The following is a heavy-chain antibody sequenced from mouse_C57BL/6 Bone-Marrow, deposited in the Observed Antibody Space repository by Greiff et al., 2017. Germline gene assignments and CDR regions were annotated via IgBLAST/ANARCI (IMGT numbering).Heavy chain of an antibody. J-gene: IGHJ4*01. D-gene: IGHD6-5*01. CDR3: TPIYFAMDY. V-gene: IGHV14-4*01. CDR1: GFNIKDDY. CDR2: IDPENGDT. Sequence: VQLQQSGAELVRPGASVKLSCTASGFNIKDDYMHWVKQRPEQGLEWIRWIDPENGDTEYASKFQGKATITADTSSNTAYLQLSSLTSEDTAVYYCTPIYFAMDYWGQGTSVTVSS.